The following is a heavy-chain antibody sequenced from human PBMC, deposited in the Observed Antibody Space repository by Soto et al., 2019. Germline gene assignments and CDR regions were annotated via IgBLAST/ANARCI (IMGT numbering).Heavy chain of an antibody. CDR2: IYYSGST. V-gene: IGHV4-59*08. Sequence: SETLSLTCTVSGGSISSYYWSWIRQPPGKGLEWIGYIYYSGSTNYNPSLKSRVTISVDTSKNQFSLKLSSVTAADTAVYYCARHGAIAAAGTLRAFWYYYYYMDVWGKGTTVTVSS. CDR1: GGSISSYY. J-gene: IGHJ6*03. D-gene: IGHD6-13*01. CDR3: ARHGAIAAAGTLRAFWYYYYYMDV.